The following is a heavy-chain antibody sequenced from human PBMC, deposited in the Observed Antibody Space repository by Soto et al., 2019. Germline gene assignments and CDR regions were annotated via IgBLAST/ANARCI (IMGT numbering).Heavy chain of an antibody. CDR1: GYTFTGYY. D-gene: IGHD3-3*01. CDR2: INPNSGGT. V-gene: IGHV1-2*02. Sequence: ASVKVSCKASGYTFTGYYMHWVRQAPGQGLEWMGWINPNSGGTNYAQKFQGRVTMTRDTSISTAYMELSRLRSDDTAVYYCARGLRFLEWLPYYFDYWGQGTLVTISS. CDR3: ARGLRFLEWLPYYFDY. J-gene: IGHJ4*02.